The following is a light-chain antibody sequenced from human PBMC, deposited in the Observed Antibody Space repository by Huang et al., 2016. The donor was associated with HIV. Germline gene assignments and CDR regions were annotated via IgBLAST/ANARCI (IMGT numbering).Light chain of an antibody. CDR3: QQSHISPWT. CDR1: QSVGNS. V-gene: IGKV1-39*01. CDR2: AS. J-gene: IGKJ1*01. Sequence: DIKMTQSPSSLSASVGDRVTITCRTSQSVGNSLNWYQQKPGKAPELLIYASSLQALVSSRFSGSGSGTDFTLIISSLQPEDFATYYCQQSHISPWTFGQGTKVDLK.